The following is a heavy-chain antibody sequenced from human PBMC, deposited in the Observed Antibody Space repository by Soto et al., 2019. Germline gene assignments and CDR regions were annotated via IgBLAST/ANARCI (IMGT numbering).Heavy chain of an antibody. CDR3: VRDLYYDILPGDYYFDY. J-gene: IGHJ4*02. CDR2: IYYSGST. D-gene: IGHD3-9*01. CDR1: GGSISSGDYY. V-gene: IGHV4-30-4*01. Sequence: SETLSLTCTVSGGSISSGDYYWIWIRQPPGKGLEWIGYIYYSGSTYYNPSLKSRVTISVDTSKNQFSLKLSSVTAADTAVYYCVRDLYYDILPGDYYFDYWGQGTLVTVSS.